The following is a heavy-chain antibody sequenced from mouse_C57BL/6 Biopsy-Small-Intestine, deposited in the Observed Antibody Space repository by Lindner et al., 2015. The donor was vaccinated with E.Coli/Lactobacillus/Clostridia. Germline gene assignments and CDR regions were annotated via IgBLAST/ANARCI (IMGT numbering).Heavy chain of an antibody. CDR2: IDPEDGDT. J-gene: IGHJ2*01. Sequence: VQLQESGAELVKPGASVKLSCTASGFNIKDYYMHWVKQRTEQGLEWIGRIDPEDGDTEYAPKFQGKATITADTSSSTAYMQLSSLTSEDSAVYFCARHPFLDYFDYWGQGTTLTVSS. V-gene: IGHV14-2*01. CDR3: ARHPFLDYFDY. CDR1: GFNIKDYY.